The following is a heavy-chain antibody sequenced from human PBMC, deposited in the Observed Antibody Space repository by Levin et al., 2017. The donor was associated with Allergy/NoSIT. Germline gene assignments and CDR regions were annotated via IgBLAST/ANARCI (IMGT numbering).Heavy chain of an antibody. J-gene: IGHJ5*02. CDR1: GFTFSDYS. D-gene: IGHD4-17*01. V-gene: IGHV3-21*01. CDR2: ITSSSGHT. CDR3: ARGTGDQPYNWFDP. Sequence: HGESLKISCAASGFTFSDYSMCWVRQAPGRGLEWVSCITSSSGHTYYADSVKGRFTIARDNAKNSLFLQMNSLRAEDTAVYYCARGTGDQPYNWFDPWGQGILVTVSS.